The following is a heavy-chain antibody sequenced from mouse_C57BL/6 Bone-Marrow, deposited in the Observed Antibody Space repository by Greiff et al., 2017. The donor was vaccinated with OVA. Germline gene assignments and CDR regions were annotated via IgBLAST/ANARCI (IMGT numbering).Heavy chain of an antibody. V-gene: IGHV14-3*01. J-gene: IGHJ2*01. CDR3: ARNRITTVVAKYYFDY. CDR1: GFNIKNTY. Sequence: EVQLQESVAELVRPGASVKLSCTASGFNIKNTYMHWVKQRPEQGLEWIGRIDPANGNPKYAPKFQGKATITADPSSNTAYLQLSSLTSEDTAIYYCARNRITTVVAKYYFDYWGQGTTLTVSS. D-gene: IGHD1-1*01. CDR2: IDPANGNP.